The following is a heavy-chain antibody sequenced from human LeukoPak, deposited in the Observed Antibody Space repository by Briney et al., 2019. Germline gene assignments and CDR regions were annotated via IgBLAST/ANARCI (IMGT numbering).Heavy chain of an antibody. Sequence: PSETLSLTCTVSGGSISSGNYYWSWIRQPAGKGLEWIGRIYTRGSTKYTPSLKSRVTMSVDTSKNQFSLKLSSVTAADTAVYYCARVTCGGDYRAHYYYYYMDVWGKGTTVTISS. D-gene: IGHD2-21*02. J-gene: IGHJ6*03. CDR3: ARVTCGGDYRAHYYYYYMDV. V-gene: IGHV4-61*02. CDR1: GGSISSGNYY. CDR2: IYTRGST.